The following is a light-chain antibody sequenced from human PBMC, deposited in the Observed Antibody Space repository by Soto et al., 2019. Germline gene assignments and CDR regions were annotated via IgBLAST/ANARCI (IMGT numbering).Light chain of an antibody. CDR2: EVS. CDR1: SSDVGSYNL. CDR3: CSYVGSSSVV. Sequence: QSVLTQPASVSGSPGQSITIPCTGTSSDVGSYNLVSWYQQHPGKAPKLMIYEVSKRPSGVSNRFSGSKSGNTASLTISGLQAEDEADYYCCSYVGSSSVVFGGGTQLTVL. J-gene: IGLJ2*01. V-gene: IGLV2-23*02.